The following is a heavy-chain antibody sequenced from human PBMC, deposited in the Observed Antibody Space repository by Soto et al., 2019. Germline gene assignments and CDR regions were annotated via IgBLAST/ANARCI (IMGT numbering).Heavy chain of an antibody. Sequence: PSETLSLPCTVSGGSMRSGGYCWSWIRQHPGKGLEWIGYIYYSGSTYYNPTLKSRLIISVDTSKSQFSLKLSSVAAADTAAYYCVRFWPPPYSDALTDYTDAYDYWGQGTLVTVSS. CDR2: IYYSGST. D-gene: IGHD3-9*01. J-gene: IGHJ4*02. CDR3: VRFWPPPYSDALTDYTDAYDY. CDR1: GGSMRSGGYC. V-gene: IGHV4-31*03.